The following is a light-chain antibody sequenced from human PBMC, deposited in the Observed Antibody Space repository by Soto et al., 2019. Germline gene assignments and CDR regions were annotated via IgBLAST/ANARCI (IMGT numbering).Light chain of an antibody. CDR1: SSDVGGYNY. Sequence: QSALTQPASVSGSPGQPITISCTGTSSDVGGYNYVSWYQQHPGKAPKLMIYDVSNRPSGVSNRFSGSKSGNTASLTISGLQAEDEADYYCSSYTSSSTVVFGGGTKLTFL. J-gene: IGLJ2*01. CDR3: SSYTSSSTVV. CDR2: DVS. V-gene: IGLV2-14*01.